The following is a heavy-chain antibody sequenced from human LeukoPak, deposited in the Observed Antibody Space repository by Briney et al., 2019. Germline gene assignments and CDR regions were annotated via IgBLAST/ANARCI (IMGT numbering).Heavy chain of an antibody. CDR2: ISYDGSNK. CDR1: GFTFSSYA. J-gene: IGHJ3*01. CDR3: AREGEYYAESGNLIDAADV. D-gene: IGHD3-10*01. V-gene: IGHV3-30*04. Sequence: GGSLRLSCAASGFTFSSYAMHWVRQAPGKGLEWVAVISYDGSNKYYADSVKGRFTISRDNSKNTLYLQMNSLRAEDTAVYYCAREGEYYAESGNLIDAADVWGQGTMVIVSA.